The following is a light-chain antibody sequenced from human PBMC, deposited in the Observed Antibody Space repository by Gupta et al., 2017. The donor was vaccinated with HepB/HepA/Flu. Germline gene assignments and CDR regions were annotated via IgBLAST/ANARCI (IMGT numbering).Light chain of an antibody. CDR2: KVS. V-gene: IGKV2-30*01. J-gene: IGKJ1*01. Sequence: DVVLTQSPLSLPVTLGQPASLSCRSSQSIVYSDGNTYLDWFHQRPGQSPRRLIYKVSNRDSGVPDRFSGSGSGTEFTLKISRVEAEDIGIYYCMQHTHWPRTFGQGTKVEIK. CDR1: QSIVYSDGNTY. CDR3: MQHTHWPRT.